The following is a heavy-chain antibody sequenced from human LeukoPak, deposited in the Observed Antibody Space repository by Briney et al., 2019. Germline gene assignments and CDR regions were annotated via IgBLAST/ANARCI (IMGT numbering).Heavy chain of an antibody. CDR2: IIPIFGTA. CDR3: ARAQEGSYSRNPTSSGMDV. Sequence: GASVKVSCKASGGTFSSYAISWVRQAPGQGLEWMGGIIPIFGTANYAQKFQGRVTITADESTSTAYMELSSLRSEDTAVYYCARAQEGSYSRNPTSSGMDVWGQGTTVTVSS. D-gene: IGHD1-26*01. CDR1: GGTFSSYA. J-gene: IGHJ6*02. V-gene: IGHV1-69*13.